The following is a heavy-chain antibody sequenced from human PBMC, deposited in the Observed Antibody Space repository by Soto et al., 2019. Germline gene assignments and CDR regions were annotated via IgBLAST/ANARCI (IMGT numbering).Heavy chain of an antibody. Sequence: SETLSLTCTVSGGSISSDYWSWIRQPPGKGLDWIGYITNRGSTNYNPSLESRVTISVDTSKNQLSLRLSSVTAADTAVYYCARFLGNGGNKNEYFQHWGQGTLVTVS. D-gene: IGHD5-12*01. CDR1: GGSISSDY. CDR3: ARFLGNGGNKNEYFQH. V-gene: IGHV4-59*01. CDR2: ITNRGST. J-gene: IGHJ1*01.